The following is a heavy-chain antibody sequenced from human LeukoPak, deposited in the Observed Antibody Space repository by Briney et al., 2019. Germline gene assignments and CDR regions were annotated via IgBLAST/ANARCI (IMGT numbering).Heavy chain of an antibody. Sequence: GGSLRLSCAASGFTFSSYEMNWVRQAPGKGLEWVSYIGSSGSTIYYADSVKGRFTISRDNAKNSLYLQMNSLRAEDTAVYYCARRPYYYVSLDYWGQGTLVTVSS. V-gene: IGHV3-48*03. D-gene: IGHD3-10*02. CDR3: ARRPYYYVSLDY. J-gene: IGHJ4*02. CDR1: GFTFSSYE. CDR2: IGSSGSTI.